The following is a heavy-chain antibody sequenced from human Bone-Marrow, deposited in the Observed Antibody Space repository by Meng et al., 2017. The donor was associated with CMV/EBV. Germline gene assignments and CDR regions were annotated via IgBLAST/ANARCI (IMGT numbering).Heavy chain of an antibody. CDR1: GGSISSSSYY. CDR2: IYYSGST. V-gene: IGHV4-39*07. CDR3: ARNPLSGYYFY. J-gene: IGHJ4*02. Sequence: SETLSLTCTVSGGSISSSSYYWGWIRQPPGKGLEWIGSIYYSGSTYYNPSLKSRVTISVDTSKNQFSLKLSSVTAADTAGYYCARNPLSGYYFYWGQGTLVTVSS. D-gene: IGHD3-22*01.